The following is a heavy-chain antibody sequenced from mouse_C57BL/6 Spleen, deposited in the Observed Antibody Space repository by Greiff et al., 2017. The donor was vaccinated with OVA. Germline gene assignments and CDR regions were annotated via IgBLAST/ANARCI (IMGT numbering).Heavy chain of an antibody. J-gene: IGHJ2*01. D-gene: IGHD1-1*01. CDR2: IDPSDSYT. CDR1: GYTFTSYW. CDR3: ARSPYYYVSSYYFDY. V-gene: IGHV1-59*01. Sequence: VQLQQPGAELVRPGTSVKLSCKASGYTFTSYWMPWVKQRPGQGLEWIGVIDPSDSYTNYNQKFKGKATLTVDTSSSTAYMQLSSLTSEDSAVYYCARSPYYYVSSYYFDYWGQGTTLTVSS.